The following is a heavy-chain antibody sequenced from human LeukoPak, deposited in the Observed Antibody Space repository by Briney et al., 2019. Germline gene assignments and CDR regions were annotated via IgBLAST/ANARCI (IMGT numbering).Heavy chain of an antibody. V-gene: IGHV4-31*03. CDR1: GGSIGSGGYS. Sequence: SETLSLTCTVSGGSIGSGGYSWSWIRQHPGKGLEWIGYIYYSGSTYYNPSLKSRVTISVDTSKNQFSLKLSSVTAADTAVYYCARGSDSGSYFWYWGQGTLVTVSS. J-gene: IGHJ4*02. CDR3: ARGSDSGSYFWY. D-gene: IGHD1-26*01. CDR2: IYYSGST.